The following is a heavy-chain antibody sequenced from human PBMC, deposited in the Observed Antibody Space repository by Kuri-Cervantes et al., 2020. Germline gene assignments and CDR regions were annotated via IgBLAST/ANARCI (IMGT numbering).Heavy chain of an antibody. D-gene: IGHD3-10*01. V-gene: IGHV1-2*02. CDR2: INPNSGGT. J-gene: IGHJ4*02. Sequence: ASVKVSCKTSGNTFSSYDMTWVRQATGQGLEWMGWINPNSGGTNYAQKFQGRVTMTRDTSISTAYMELSRLRSDDTAVYYCATEGNYYGSALDYWGQGTLVTVSS. CDR3: ATEGNYYGSALDY. CDR1: GNTFSSYD.